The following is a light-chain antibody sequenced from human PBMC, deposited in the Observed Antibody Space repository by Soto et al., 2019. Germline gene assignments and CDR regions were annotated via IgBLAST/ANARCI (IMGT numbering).Light chain of an antibody. CDR1: QSVSSY. CDR2: DAS. J-gene: IGKJ3*01. V-gene: IGKV3-11*01. Sequence: EIVLTQSPATLSLSPGERATLSCRASQSVSSYLAWYQQKPGQAPRLLIYDASNRATGIPARFSGSGSGTRFSLNITGLQPEDVATYYCLQFDRFPRVFGPGTTVDL. CDR3: LQFDRFPRV.